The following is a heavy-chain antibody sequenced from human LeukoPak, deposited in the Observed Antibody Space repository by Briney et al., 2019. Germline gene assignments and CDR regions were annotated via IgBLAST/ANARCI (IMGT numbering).Heavy chain of an antibody. CDR1: GFTFSSYA. J-gene: IGHJ4*02. Sequence: GGSLRLSCAASGFTFSSYAMSWVRQAPGKGLEWVSAISGSGRGENTYYADSVKGRFTISRDNSKNTLYLQMNSLRAEDTAVYYCAKVAGYSYVGVYYFDYWGQGTLVTVSS. V-gene: IGHV3-23*01. D-gene: IGHD5-18*01. CDR3: AKVAGYSYVGVYYFDY. CDR2: ISGSGRGENT.